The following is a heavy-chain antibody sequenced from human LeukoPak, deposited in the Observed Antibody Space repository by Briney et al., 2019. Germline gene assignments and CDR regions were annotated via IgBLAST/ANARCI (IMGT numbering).Heavy chain of an antibody. CDR3: ARGKRYCSGGSCYHFDY. D-gene: IGHD2-15*01. Sequence: GGSLRLSCSASGFTFSSYWMSWVRQAPGKGLEGVANIKQDGSEKDYVDSVKGQFTISRDNAKNSLYLQMNSLRAEDTAVYYCARGKRYCSGGSCYHFDYWGQGTLVTVSS. CDR1: GFTFSSYW. CDR2: IKQDGSEK. V-gene: IGHV3-7*01. J-gene: IGHJ4*02.